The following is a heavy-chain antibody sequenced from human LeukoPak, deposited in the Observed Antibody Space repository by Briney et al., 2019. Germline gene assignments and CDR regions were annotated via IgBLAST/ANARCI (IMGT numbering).Heavy chain of an antibody. J-gene: IGHJ4*02. V-gene: IGHV4-59*12. Sequence: SETLSLTCTVSGVSGCSISSYYLSWIRQPPGKGLEWIGYIYYSGSTHSNPSLKSRVRISVDKSKNQLSLKLSSVTAADTAVYYCARDGRFGELPHWGQGTLVTVSS. CDR1: GVSGCSISSYY. CDR2: IYYSGST. D-gene: IGHD3-10*01. CDR3: ARDGRFGELPH.